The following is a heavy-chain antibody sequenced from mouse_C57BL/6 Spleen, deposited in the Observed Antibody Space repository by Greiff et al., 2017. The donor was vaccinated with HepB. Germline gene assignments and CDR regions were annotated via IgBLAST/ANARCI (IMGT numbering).Heavy chain of an antibody. J-gene: IGHJ3*01. V-gene: IGHV1-15*01. CDR3: TRCLGGLRGGWFAY. CDR1: GYTFTDYE. Sequence: QVQLQQSGAELVRPGASVTLSCKASGYTFTDYEMHWVKQTPVHGLEWIGAIDPETGGTAYNQKFKGKAILTADKSSSTAYMQLRSLTSEDSAVYYCTRCLGGLRGGWFAYWGQGTLVTVSA. D-gene: IGHD2-4*01. CDR2: IDPETGGT.